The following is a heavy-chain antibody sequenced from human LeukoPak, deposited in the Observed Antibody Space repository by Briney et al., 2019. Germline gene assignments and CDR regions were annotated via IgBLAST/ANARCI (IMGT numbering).Heavy chain of an antibody. J-gene: IGHJ4*02. CDR3: ARSPPLPH. Sequence: GGSLRLSCAASGFTFSSYSMNWIRQAPGKGLEWVSSISSSSRYIYYADSVKGRFTISRDNAKNSLYLQMNSLRVDDTAVYYCARSPPLPHWGQGTLVTVSS. CDR1: GFTFSSYS. CDR2: ISSSSRYI. V-gene: IGHV3-21*01.